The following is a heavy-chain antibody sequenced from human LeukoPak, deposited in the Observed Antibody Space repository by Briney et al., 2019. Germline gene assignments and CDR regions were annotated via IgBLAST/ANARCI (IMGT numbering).Heavy chain of an antibody. CDR2: INHSGST. CDR3: AREGGSYFLDY. Sequence: SETLSLTCAVYGGSFSGYYWSWIRQPPGKGLEWIGEINHSGSTNYNPSLKSRVTISVDTSKNQFSLKLSSVTAADTAVYYCAREGGSYFLDYWGQGTLVTVSS. V-gene: IGHV4-34*01. CDR1: GGSFSGYY. J-gene: IGHJ4*02. D-gene: IGHD1-26*01.